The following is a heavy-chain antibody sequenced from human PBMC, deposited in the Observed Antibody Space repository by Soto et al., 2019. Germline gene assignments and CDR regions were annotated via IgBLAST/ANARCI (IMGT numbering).Heavy chain of an antibody. J-gene: IGHJ4*02. V-gene: IGHV4-30-4*01. D-gene: IGHD6-19*01. CDR2: IYYSGST. CDR1: GGSISSGDYY. CDR3: ARHAYSRAVAGLFDY. Sequence: PSETLSLTCTVSGGSISSGDYYWSWIRQPPGKGLEWIGYIYYSGSTYYNPSLKSRVTISVDTSKNQFSLKLSSVTAADTAVYYCARHAYSRAVAGLFDYWGQGTLVTVSS.